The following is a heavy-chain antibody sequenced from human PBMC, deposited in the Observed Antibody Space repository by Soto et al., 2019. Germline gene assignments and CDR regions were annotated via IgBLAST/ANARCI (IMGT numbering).Heavy chain of an antibody. J-gene: IGHJ4*02. CDR3: ARPRQWPRGGILDY. D-gene: IGHD6-19*01. Sequence: GESLKISFTGSGYSFTSYWLGWVRQMPVKGLEWMGIIYPGDSDTRYSPSFQGQVNISADKSISTAYLQWSSLKASDTAMYYCARPRQWPRGGILDYWAQGTLVATYS. CDR2: IYPGDSDT. CDR1: GYSFTSYW. V-gene: IGHV5-51*01.